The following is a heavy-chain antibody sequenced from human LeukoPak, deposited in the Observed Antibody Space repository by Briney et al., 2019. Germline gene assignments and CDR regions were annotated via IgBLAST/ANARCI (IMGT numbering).Heavy chain of an antibody. CDR2: ISYSGST. CDR3: ARAGPRRDGYNVNY. CDR1: GGSLSGYY. J-gene: IGHJ4*02. Sequence: SETLSLTCTVSGGSLSGYYWGWIRQPPGKGLEWIGYISYSGSTYYNPSLKSRVTISVDTSKNQFSLKLNSVTAADTAVYYCARAGPRRDGYNVNYWGQGTLVTVSS. V-gene: IGHV4-59*12. D-gene: IGHD5-24*01.